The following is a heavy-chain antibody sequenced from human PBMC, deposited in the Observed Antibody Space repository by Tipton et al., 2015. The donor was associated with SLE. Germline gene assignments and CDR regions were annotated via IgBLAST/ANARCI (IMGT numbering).Heavy chain of an antibody. V-gene: IGHV2-70*11. CDR1: GFSLSTSGMC. D-gene: IGHD4-17*01. Sequence: LVKPTETLTLTCTFSGFSLSTSGMCVSWIRQPPGKALEWLARIDWDDDKYYSTSLKTRLTISKDTSKNQVVLTMTNMDPVDTATYYCARTLSTTVSDAFDIWGQGTMVTVSS. CDR2: IDWDDDK. CDR3: ARTLSTTVSDAFDI. J-gene: IGHJ3*02.